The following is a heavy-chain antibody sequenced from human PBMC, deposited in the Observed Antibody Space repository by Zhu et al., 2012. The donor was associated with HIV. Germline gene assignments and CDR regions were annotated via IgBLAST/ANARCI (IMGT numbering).Heavy chain of an antibody. J-gene: IGHJ4*02. Sequence: QVQMQESGPGLVKPSETLSLACAVSGYSISRGFFWGWIRQSPGKGLEWIGSIYHTGSTYYTPSLKSRVTISVDTSKNQFSLKVTSVTAADTAVYYCARQVPYYHTSGSGKNFDFWAGTPGHRPL. V-gene: IGHV4-38-2*01. CDR3: ARQVPYYHTSGSGKNFDF. D-gene: IGHD3-10*01. CDR1: GYSISRGFF. CDR2: IYHTGST.